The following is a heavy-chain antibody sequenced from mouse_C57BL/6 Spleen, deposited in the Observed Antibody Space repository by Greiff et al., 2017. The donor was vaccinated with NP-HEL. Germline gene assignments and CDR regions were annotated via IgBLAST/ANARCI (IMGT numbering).Heavy chain of an antibody. CDR1: GFTFSSYA. Sequence: EVMLVESGGGLVKPGGSLKLSCAASGFTFSSYAMSWVRQTPEKRLEWVATISDGGSYTYYPDNVKGRFTISRDNAKNNLYLQMSHLKSEDTAMYYCARDRGDGNSEAMDYWGQGTSVTVSS. V-gene: IGHV5-4*01. CDR2: ISDGGSYT. J-gene: IGHJ4*01. CDR3: ARDRGDGNSEAMDY. D-gene: IGHD2-1*01.